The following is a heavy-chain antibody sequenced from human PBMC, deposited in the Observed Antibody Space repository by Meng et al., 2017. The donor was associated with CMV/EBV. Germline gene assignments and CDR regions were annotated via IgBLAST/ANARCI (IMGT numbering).Heavy chain of an antibody. D-gene: IGHD5-12*01. CDR1: GGSVSSGSYY. J-gene: IGHJ6*02. CDR2: IYYSGST. V-gene: IGHV4-61*01. CDR3: ASFAATTPEYYGMDV. Sequence: ETLSLTCTVSGGSVSSGSYYWSWIRQPPGKGLEWIGYIYYSGSTNYNPSLKSRVTISVDTSKNQFSLKLSSVTAADTAVYYCASFAATTPEYYGMDVWGQGTTVTVSS.